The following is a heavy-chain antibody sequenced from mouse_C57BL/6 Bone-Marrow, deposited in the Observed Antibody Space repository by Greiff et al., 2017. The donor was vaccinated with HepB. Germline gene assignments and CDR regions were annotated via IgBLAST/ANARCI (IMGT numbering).Heavy chain of an antibody. J-gene: IGHJ1*03. CDR3: ARKYFDV. Sequence: VHVKQSGPVLVKPGASVKMSCKASGYTFTDYYMNWVKQSHGKSLEWIGVINPYNGGTSYNQKFKGKATLTVDKSSSTAYMELNSLTSEDSAVYYCARKYFDVWGTGTTVTVSS. V-gene: IGHV1-19*01. CDR2: INPYNGGT. CDR1: GYTFTDYY.